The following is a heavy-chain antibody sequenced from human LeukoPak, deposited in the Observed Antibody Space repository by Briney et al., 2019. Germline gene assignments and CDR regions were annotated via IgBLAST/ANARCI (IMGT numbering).Heavy chain of an antibody. CDR1: GFSLSSFW. CDR3: ARDPLNGALDY. V-gene: IGHV3-7*01. Sequence: GGSLRLSCAASGFSLSSFWMSWVRQAPGKGLEWVANLERDGSHKDYVDSVRGRFAISRDNAKNSLYLQMNSLRVEDTAIYYCARDPLNGALDYWGQGTLVTVAS. D-gene: IGHD7-27*01. CDR2: LERDGSHK. J-gene: IGHJ4*02.